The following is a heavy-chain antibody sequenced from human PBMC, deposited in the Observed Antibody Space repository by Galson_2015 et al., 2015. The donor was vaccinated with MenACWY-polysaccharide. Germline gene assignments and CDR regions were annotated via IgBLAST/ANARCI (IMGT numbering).Heavy chain of an antibody. CDR1: GYTFTSYD. CDR2: MNPNSGNT. CDR3: ARAYRIATFGGY. J-gene: IGHJ4*02. Sequence: SVKVSCKASGYTFTSYDINWVRQAAGQGLEWMGWMNPNSGNTGYAQKFQGRVTMTRNTSLSTAYMELSSLRSEDTAVYYCARAYRIATFGGYWGQGTLVTVSS. V-gene: IGHV1-8*01. D-gene: IGHD6-13*01.